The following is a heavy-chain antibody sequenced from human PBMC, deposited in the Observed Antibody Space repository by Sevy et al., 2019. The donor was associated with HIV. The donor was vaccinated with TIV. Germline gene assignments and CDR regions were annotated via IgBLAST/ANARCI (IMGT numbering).Heavy chain of an antibody. CDR3: AGPTLTYSSGWTYYDY. D-gene: IGHD6-19*01. J-gene: IGHJ4*02. CDR1: GASISSSGYY. Sequence: SETLSLTCSVSGASISSSGYYWGWIRQPPGKGLEWIASIRYSASTFYNPSLRSRVTISADTSKNQFSLKLNSVTAADTATYYCAGPTLTYSSGWTYYDYWGQGTVVTVSS. V-gene: IGHV4-39*01. CDR2: IRYSAST.